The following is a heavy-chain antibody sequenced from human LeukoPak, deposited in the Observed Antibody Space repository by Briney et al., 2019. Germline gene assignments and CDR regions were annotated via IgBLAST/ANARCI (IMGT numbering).Heavy chain of an antibody. V-gene: IGHV3-30*03. CDR2: ISYDGSNK. CDR3: ARGGGFDY. D-gene: IGHD3-10*01. CDR1: GFTFSNYG. Sequence: GGSLRLSCAASGFTFSNYGMHWVRQAPGKGLEWVAVISYDGSNKYYADSVKGRFTISRENAKNSLYLQMNSLRAGDTAVYYCARGGGFDYWGQGTLVTVSS. J-gene: IGHJ4*02.